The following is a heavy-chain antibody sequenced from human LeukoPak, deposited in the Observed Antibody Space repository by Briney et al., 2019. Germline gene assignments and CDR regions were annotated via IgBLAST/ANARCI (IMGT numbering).Heavy chain of an antibody. CDR1: GGSFSGYY. Sequence: PSETLSLTRAVYGGSFSGYYWSWIRQPPGKGLEWIGEINHSGSTNYNPSLKSRVTISVDTSKNQFSLNLRSVTAADTAVYYCARGRYSFAYWGQGTLVTVSS. J-gene: IGHJ4*02. D-gene: IGHD5-18*01. CDR3: ARGRYSFAY. V-gene: IGHV4-34*01. CDR2: INHSGST.